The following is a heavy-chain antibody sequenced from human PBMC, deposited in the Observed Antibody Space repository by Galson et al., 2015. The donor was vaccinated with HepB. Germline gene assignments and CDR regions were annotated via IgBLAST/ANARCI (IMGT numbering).Heavy chain of an antibody. CDR3: SRENSNTGYSGLGY. Sequence: SLRLSCAASGFTVSTSHMSWVRQAPGKGLEWVSVIYSVGVTYYADYVKGQFTISRDNSRNTLYLQMNSLRAEDNAVYYCSRENSNTGYSGLGYWGQGTLVTVSS. CDR1: GFTVSTSH. J-gene: IGHJ4*02. V-gene: IGHV3-53*01. CDR2: IYSVGVT. D-gene: IGHD6-13*01.